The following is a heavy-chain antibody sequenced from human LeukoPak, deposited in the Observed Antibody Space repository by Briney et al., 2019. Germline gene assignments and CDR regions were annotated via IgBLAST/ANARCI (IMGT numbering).Heavy chain of an antibody. J-gene: IGHJ5*02. D-gene: IGHD2-2*01. Sequence: GGSLRLSCAASGFTFSSYAMSWVRQAPGKGLEWVSAISGSRDNTYYADSVKGRFTISRDNSKNTLFLQMNSLRAEDTALYYCAKAPTTTSLDWFDPWGQGTLVTVSS. V-gene: IGHV3-23*01. CDR3: AKAPTTTSLDWFDP. CDR2: ISGSRDNT. CDR1: GFTFSSYA.